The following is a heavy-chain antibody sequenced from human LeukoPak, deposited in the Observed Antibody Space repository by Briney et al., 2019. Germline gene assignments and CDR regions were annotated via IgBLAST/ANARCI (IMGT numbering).Heavy chain of an antibody. CDR3: ARDGVYSSSSGGFDY. CDR1: GYTFSSYG. Sequence: ASVKVSCKASGYTFSSYGISWVRQAPGQGLEWMGWISAYNGNTNYAQKLQGRVTMTTDTSTSTAYMELRSLRSDDAAVYYCARDGVYSSSSGGFDYWGQGTLVTVSS. D-gene: IGHD6-6*01. J-gene: IGHJ4*02. CDR2: ISAYNGNT. V-gene: IGHV1-18*01.